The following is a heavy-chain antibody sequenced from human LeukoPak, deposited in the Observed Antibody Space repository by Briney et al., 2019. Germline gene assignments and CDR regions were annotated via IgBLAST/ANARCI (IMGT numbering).Heavy chain of an antibody. CDR3: AKDTYYDILTGYRYTEYFQH. CDR2: ISGSGGST. D-gene: IGHD3-9*01. V-gene: IGHV3-23*01. J-gene: IGHJ1*01. CDR1: GFTFSSYA. Sequence: GGSLRLSCAASGFTFSSYAMSWVRQAPGKGLEWVSAISGSGGSTYYADSVKGRFTISRDNSKNTLYLQMNSLRAEDTAVYYCAKDTYYDILTGYRYTEYFQHWDQGTLVTVSS.